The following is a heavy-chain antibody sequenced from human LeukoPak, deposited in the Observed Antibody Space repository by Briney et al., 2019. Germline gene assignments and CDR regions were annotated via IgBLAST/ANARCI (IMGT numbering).Heavy chain of an antibody. J-gene: IGHJ4*02. D-gene: IGHD3-10*01. CDR2: IYSSGSTNGST. V-gene: IGHV4-4*07. CDR1: GGSISSYY. CDR3: ARESRRSYCNEY. Sequence: PSETLSLTCTVSGGSISSYYWSWIRQPAGKGLEWIGRIYSSGSTNGSTNYNPSLKSRVTMSVDTSKNQFSLKLSSVTAADTAVYYCARESRRSYCNEYWGQGTLVTVSS.